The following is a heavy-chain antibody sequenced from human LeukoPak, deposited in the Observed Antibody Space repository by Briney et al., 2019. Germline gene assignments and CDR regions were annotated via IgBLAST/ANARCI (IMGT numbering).Heavy chain of an antibody. V-gene: IGHV3-15*01. D-gene: IGHD3-3*02. Sequence: GVSLRLSCVSSGFTIGTAWMSWVRQAPGKGLEWLGHIKSEGDGATTDYAAPAKGRFAISRDDSKNMIYLQMSSLKIDDTAIYYCIAHFPYFYGFDVWGKGTTVTVSS. CDR2: IKSEGDGATT. CDR1: GFTIGTAW. CDR3: IAHFPYFYGFDV. J-gene: IGHJ6*04.